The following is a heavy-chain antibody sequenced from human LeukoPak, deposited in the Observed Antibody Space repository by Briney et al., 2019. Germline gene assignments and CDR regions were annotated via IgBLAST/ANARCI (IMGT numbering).Heavy chain of an antibody. CDR2: MNPNSGNT. V-gene: IGHV1-8*03. CDR1: GYTFTSYD. Sequence: GASVKVSCKASGYTFTSYDINWVRQATGQGLEWMGWMNPNSGNTGYAQKFQGRVTITRNTPISTAYMELSSLRSEDTAVYYCARTAYNWNDMYYWGQGTLVTVSS. J-gene: IGHJ4*02. CDR3: ARTAYNWNDMYY. D-gene: IGHD1-20*01.